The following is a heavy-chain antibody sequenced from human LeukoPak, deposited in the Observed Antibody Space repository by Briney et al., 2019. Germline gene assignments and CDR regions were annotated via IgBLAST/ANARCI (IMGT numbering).Heavy chain of an antibody. CDR2: IYTTGST. D-gene: IGHD5-12*01. CDR1: GGSISSGSYY. J-gene: IGHJ6*03. CDR3: ARLRGGVGYYYYYMDV. V-gene: IGHV4-61*02. Sequence: PSETLSLTCTVSGGSISSGSYYWSWIRQPAGKGLDWIGRIYTTGSTNYNPSLKSRVTISVDTSKNQFSLKLSSVTAADTAVYYCARLRGGVGYYYYYMDVWGKGTTVTISS.